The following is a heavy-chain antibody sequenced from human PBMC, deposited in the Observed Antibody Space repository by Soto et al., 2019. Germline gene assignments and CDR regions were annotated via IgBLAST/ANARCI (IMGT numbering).Heavy chain of an antibody. CDR1: GGSISSGCYY. V-gene: IGHV4-31*03. J-gene: IGHJ5*02. Sequence: PSETLSLTCTVSGGSISSGCYYWSWIRQHPGKGLEWIGYIYYSGSTYYNPSLKSRVTISVDTSKNQFSLKLSSVTAADTAVYYCARSGFGRTAAGWFDPWGQGTLVTVSS. D-gene: IGHD6-13*01. CDR2: IYYSGST. CDR3: ARSGFGRTAAGWFDP.